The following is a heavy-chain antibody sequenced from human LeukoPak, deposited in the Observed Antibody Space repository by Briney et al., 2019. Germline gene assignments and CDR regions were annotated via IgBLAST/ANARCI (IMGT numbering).Heavy chain of an antibody. D-gene: IGHD1-7*01. CDR1: GFTFSSYA. J-gene: IGHJ5*02. V-gene: IGHV3-23*01. CDR3: AKSYNWNYASWFDP. Sequence: GGSLRLSCAASGFTFSSYAMSWVRQAPGKGLEWVSAISGSGGSTYYADSVKGRFTISRDNSKNTLYLQMNSLRAEDAAVYYCAKSYNWNYASWFDPWGQGTLVTVSS. CDR2: ISGSGGST.